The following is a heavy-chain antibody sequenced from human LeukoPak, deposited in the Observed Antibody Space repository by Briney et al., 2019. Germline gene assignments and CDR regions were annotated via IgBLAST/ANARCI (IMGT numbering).Heavy chain of an antibody. J-gene: IGHJ4*01. CDR1: VFALSTYW. CDR2: INLDRNEV. V-gene: IGHV3-7*01. Sequence: GGTLSLSRAPSVFALSTYWMTWVRQAPRKGLWWVANINLDRNEVHYVASLKDRLTSSRANARNSLYLQMNSLRAEDPAVYSCASGRHDFVHWGHGTLVSVSS. CDR3: ASGRHDFVH. D-gene: IGHD3-16*01.